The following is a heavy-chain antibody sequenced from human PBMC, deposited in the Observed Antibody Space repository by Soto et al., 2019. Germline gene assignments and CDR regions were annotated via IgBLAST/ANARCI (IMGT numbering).Heavy chain of an antibody. V-gene: IGHV4-59*01. CDR1: RGSFPSSY. CDR2: IYDTGISGYTPST. CDR3: ARGEDAFFYYGLDV. Sequence: LSRTCTVSRGSFPSSYWSWIRLHPGKGLEWIAYIYDTGISGYTPSTSYNPYLKSRVTMSVDTSKSQFSLKLTSVTAADTAVYYCARGEDAFFYYGLDVWGHGITV. J-gene: IGHJ6*02.